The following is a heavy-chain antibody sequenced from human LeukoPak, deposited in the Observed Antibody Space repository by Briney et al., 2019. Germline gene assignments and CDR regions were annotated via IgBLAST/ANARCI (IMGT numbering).Heavy chain of an antibody. V-gene: IGHV3-23*01. CDR1: GFTFSSYA. CDR2: ISGSGGST. Sequence: PGGSLRLSCAASGFTFSSYAMSWVCQAPGKGLEWVSAISGSGGSTYYADSVKGRFTISRDNSKNTLYLQMNSLRAEDTAVYYCAKLVVVINYYFDYWGQGTLVTVSS. D-gene: IGHD3-22*01. J-gene: IGHJ4*02. CDR3: AKLVVVINYYFDY.